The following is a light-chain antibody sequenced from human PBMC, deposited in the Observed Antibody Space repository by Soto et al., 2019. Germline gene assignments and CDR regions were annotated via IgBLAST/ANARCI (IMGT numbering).Light chain of an antibody. J-gene: IGKJ2*01. CDR1: QSLLHRNGYSY. CDR3: MQALQTYT. V-gene: IGKV2-28*01. CDR2: LGS. Sequence: DIVMTQSPLSLPVTPGEPASISCRSSQSLLHRNGYSYLDWYLQKPGQSPQLLINLGSNRASGVPDRFSGSGSGTDFTLKISRVEDEGVGVYYGMQALQTYTGGRGTKLEIK.